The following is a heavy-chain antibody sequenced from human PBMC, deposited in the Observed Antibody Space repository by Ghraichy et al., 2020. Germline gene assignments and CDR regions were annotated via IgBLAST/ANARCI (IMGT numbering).Heavy chain of an antibody. CDR2: IYYSGST. CDR3: ARRGGSFWLSDAFDI. D-gene: IGHD3-3*01. Sequence: SETLSLTCTVSGGSISSSSYYWGWIRQPPGKGLEWIGSIYYSGSTYYNPSLKSRVTISVDTSKNQFSLKLSSVTAADTAVYYCARRGGSFWLSDAFDIWGQGTMVTVSS. V-gene: IGHV4-39*01. J-gene: IGHJ3*02. CDR1: GGSISSSSYY.